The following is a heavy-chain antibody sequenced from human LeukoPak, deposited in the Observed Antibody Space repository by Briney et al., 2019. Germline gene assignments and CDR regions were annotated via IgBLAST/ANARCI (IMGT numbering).Heavy chain of an antibody. CDR1: GFTFSSYE. CDR2: ISSSGSTI. Sequence: PGGSLRLSCAASGFTFSSYEMNWVRQAPGKGLEWVSYISSSGSTIYYADSVKGRFTISRDNAKNSLYLQMNSLRAEDTAVYYCARDFTMIVVAESGCWGQGTLVTVSS. D-gene: IGHD3-22*01. V-gene: IGHV3-48*03. J-gene: IGHJ4*02. CDR3: ARDFTMIVVAESGC.